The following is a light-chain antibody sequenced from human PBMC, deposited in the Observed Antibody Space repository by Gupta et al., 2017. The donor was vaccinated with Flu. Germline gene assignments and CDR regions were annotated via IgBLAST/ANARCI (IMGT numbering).Light chain of an antibody. CDR1: QNVTTW. V-gene: IGKV1-5*03. CDR2: RAS. Sequence: DIQMTQSPSTLSASVGDRVTITCRASQNVTTWLAWYQQSPGKAPKLLIYRASTLQDGVPSRFSGSGSGTEFTLTISGLQPDDFATYYCQHEKSFSFGPGTKVEIK. J-gene: IGKJ3*01. CDR3: QHEKSFS.